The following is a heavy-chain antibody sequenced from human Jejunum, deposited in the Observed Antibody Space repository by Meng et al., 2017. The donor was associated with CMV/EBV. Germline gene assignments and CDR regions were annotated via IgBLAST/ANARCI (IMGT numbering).Heavy chain of an antibody. Sequence: AAGFTFSSYAMSWVRQAPGKGLEWVSAISGSGGSTYYADSVKGRFTISRDNSKNTLYLQMNSLRAEDTAVYYCAKLSGYSYGLPDYWGQGTLVTVSS. CDR3: AKLSGYSYGLPDY. CDR2: ISGSGGST. J-gene: IGHJ4*02. CDR1: GFTFSSYA. D-gene: IGHD5-18*01. V-gene: IGHV3-23*01.